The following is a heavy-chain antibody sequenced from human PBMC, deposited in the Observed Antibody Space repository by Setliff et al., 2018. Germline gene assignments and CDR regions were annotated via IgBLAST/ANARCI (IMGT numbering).Heavy chain of an antibody. CDR1: GGSFSGYY. Sequence: SETLSLTCAVYGGSFSGYYWSWIRQPPGKGLEWTGEINHSGSTNYNPSLKSRVTISVDTPKNQFSLKLSSVTAADTAVYYCARGGLNEGWGSYRFEGYYYYGMDVWGQGTTVTVS. CDR3: ARGGLNEGWGSYRFEGYYYYGMDV. D-gene: IGHD3-16*02. J-gene: IGHJ6*02. CDR2: INHSGST. V-gene: IGHV4-34*01.